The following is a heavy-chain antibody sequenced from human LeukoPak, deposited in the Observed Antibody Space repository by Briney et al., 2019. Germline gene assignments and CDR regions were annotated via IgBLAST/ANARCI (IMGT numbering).Heavy chain of an antibody. D-gene: IGHD2-2*01. Sequence: SETLSLTCGVSGGSISSYYWSWIRQPPGKGLEWIGYIYYTGSTNYNPSLKSRITISVDTSKNQFSLKLNSVTAADTAVYYCARELCSTTTCYFDYWGQGTLVTVSS. V-gene: IGHV4-59*01. CDR1: GGSISSYY. CDR2: IYYTGST. CDR3: ARELCSTTTCYFDY. J-gene: IGHJ4*02.